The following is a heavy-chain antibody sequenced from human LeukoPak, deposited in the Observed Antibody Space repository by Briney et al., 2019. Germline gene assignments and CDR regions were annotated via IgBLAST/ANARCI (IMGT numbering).Heavy chain of an antibody. CDR1: GFTFSNYV. CDR3: AKKAVAGD. CDR2: ISATGGST. Sequence: GESLRLSCAASGFTFSNYVMSWVGQAPGQGLEGVSGISATGGSTYYADSVKGRFTISRDNSKNTVYLQMNSLRAEDTAVYYCAKKAVAGDWGQGTLVTVSS. J-gene: IGHJ4*02. D-gene: IGHD6-19*01. V-gene: IGHV3-23*01.